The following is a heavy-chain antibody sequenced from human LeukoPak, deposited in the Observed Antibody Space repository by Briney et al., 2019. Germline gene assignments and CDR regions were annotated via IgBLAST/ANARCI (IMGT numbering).Heavy chain of an antibody. CDR2: VFHSGST. Sequence: SETLSLTCTVSGGSIRNTNYYWGWLRQPPGKTLEWIGSVFHSGSTYYNPSLKSRVTISVDTSKNQFSLKLSSVTAADTAVYYCARVGTATGFDYWGQGTLVTVSS. V-gene: IGHV4-39*07. J-gene: IGHJ4*02. CDR3: ARVGTATGFDY. CDR1: GGSIRNTNYY. D-gene: IGHD5-18*01.